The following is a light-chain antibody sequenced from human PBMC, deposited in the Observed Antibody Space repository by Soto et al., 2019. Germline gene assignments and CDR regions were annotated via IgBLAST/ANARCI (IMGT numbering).Light chain of an antibody. Sequence: QAVVTQEPSLTVSPGGTATLTCASSTGPVNYGYYANWFQQKLGQAPRSLIYSTNNKYSWTPARFSGSLLGGRAALTLSGVQTEDEADYYCLLYHGGAQPWVFGGGTKLTVL. CDR1: TGPVNYGYY. J-gene: IGLJ3*02. CDR2: STN. CDR3: LLYHGGAQPWV. V-gene: IGLV7-43*01.